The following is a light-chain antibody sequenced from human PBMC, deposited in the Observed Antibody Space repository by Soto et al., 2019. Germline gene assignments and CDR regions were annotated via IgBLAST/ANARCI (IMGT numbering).Light chain of an antibody. V-gene: IGKV1-39*01. CDR3: QQTNTAPWT. Sequence: DIQMTQSPSSLSASVGDRVTISCRASERISDYLAWYQQKPGQAPKLLINTASSMRSGVPSRFSGSGSGTDFTLNIHSLQPDDFASYFCQQTNTAPWTFGQRTQVQIK. CDR2: TAS. CDR1: ERISDY. J-gene: IGKJ1*01.